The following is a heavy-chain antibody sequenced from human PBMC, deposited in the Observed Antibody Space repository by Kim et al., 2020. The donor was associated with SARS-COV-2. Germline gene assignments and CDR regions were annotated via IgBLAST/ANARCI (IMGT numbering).Heavy chain of an antibody. V-gene: IGHV1-46*01. D-gene: IGHD6-19*01. J-gene: IGHJ4*02. CDR3: ARASSPYYIAVAGDYYFDN. Sequence: QGRVTMTRDTSTSTVYMEMRSLRSEDTAVYYCARASSPYYIAVAGDYYFDNWGQGTLVTVSS.